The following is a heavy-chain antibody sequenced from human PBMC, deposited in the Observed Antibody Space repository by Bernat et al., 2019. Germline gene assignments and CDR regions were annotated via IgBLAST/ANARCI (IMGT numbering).Heavy chain of an antibody. CDR3: ARTQIRYSSSSYYYYGMDV. CDR1: GGSISSSSYY. D-gene: IGHD6-13*01. Sequence: QLQLQESGPGLVKPSETLSLTCTVSGGSISSSSYYWGWIRQPPGKGLEWIGSIYYSGSTYYNPSLKSRVTISGDTSKNQFSLKMSSVTAADTAVYYCARTQIRYSSSSYYYYGMDVWGQGTTVTVSS. J-gene: IGHJ6*02. V-gene: IGHV4-39*01. CDR2: IYYSGST.